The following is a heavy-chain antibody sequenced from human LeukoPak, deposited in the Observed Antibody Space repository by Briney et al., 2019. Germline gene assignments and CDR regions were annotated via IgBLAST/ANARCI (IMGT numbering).Heavy chain of an antibody. CDR3: ARALGAFDI. J-gene: IGHJ3*02. Sequence: SETLSLTCTVSGGSISSSNYYWGWIRQPPGKGLEWIASIHYSETTYYNPSLKSRVTISVDTSKNHFSLKLSSVTAADTAVYYCARALGAFDIWGKGTMVTVSS. CDR2: IHYSETT. CDR1: GGSISSSNYY. V-gene: IGHV4-39*02.